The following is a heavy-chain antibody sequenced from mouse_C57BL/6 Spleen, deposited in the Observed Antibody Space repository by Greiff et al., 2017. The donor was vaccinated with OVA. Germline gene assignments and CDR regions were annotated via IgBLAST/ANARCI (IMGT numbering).Heavy chain of an antibody. Sequence: VQLQQPGAELVKPGASVKLSCKASGYTFTSYWMQWVKQRPGQGLEWIGEIDPSDSYTNYNQKFKGKATLTVDTSSSTAYMQLSSLTSEDSAVYYCASGDYWGQGTSVTVSS. J-gene: IGHJ4*01. CDR3: ASGDY. CDR2: IDPSDSYT. V-gene: IGHV1-50*01. CDR1: GYTFTSYW.